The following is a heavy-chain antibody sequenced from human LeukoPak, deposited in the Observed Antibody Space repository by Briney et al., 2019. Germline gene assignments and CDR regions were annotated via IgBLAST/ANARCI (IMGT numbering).Heavy chain of an antibody. V-gene: IGHV3-48*01. J-gene: IGHJ4*02. CDR3: AREPTPFYSGYADPFDY. CDR1: GFTFSIYS. CDR2: ISSSSSTI. D-gene: IGHD5-12*01. Sequence: PGGTLGLSCAASGFTFSIYSMNGVGQAQGKGLEGVSYISSSSSTIYYADSVKGRFTISRDNAKNSLYLQMNSLSAEDTAVYYCAREPTPFYSGYADPFDYRGQGTLVTVSS.